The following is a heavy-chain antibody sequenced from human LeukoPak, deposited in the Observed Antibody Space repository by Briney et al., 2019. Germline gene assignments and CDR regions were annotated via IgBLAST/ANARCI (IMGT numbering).Heavy chain of an antibody. J-gene: IGHJ4*02. CDR3: ARTHYGDPYFDY. D-gene: IGHD4-17*01. CDR1: GFTFSTHS. CDR2: ISASSNFI. V-gene: IGHV3-21*01. Sequence: PGGSLRLSCAASGFTFSTHSMYWVRQAPGKGLEWVSSISASSNFIHYADSVKGRFTISRDNAKNSLYLQMNSLRAEDTAVYYCARTHYGDPYFDYWGQGTLVTVSS.